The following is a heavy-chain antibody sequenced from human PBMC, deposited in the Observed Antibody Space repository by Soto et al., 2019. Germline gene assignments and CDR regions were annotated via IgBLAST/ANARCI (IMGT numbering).Heavy chain of an antibody. CDR3: AYSSTPFDY. J-gene: IGHJ4*02. V-gene: IGHV3-23*04. Sequence: EVQLVESGGGLVQPGESLRLSCVVSGFTISSYWMHWVRQAPGKGLVWVSAISGSGGSTYYADSVKGRFTISRDNSKNTLYLQMNSLRAEDTAVYYCAYSSTPFDYWGQGTLVTVSS. CDR2: ISGSGGST. CDR1: GFTISSYW. D-gene: IGHD6-13*01.